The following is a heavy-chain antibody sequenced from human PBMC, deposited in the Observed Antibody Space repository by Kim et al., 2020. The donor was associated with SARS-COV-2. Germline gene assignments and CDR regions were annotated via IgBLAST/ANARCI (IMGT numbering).Heavy chain of an antibody. CDR3: ARSSIVGAPYYFDY. Sequence: SETLSLTCTVSGGSISSYYWSWIRQPPGKGLEWIGYIYYSGSTNYNPSLKSRVTISVDTSKNQFSLKLSSVTAADTAVYYCARSSIVGAPYYFDYWGQGTLVTVSS. J-gene: IGHJ4*02. D-gene: IGHD1-26*01. CDR2: IYYSGST. V-gene: IGHV4-59*01. CDR1: GGSISSYY.